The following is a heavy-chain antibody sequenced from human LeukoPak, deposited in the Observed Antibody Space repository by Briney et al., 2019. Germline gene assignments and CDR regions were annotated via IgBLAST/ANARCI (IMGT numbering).Heavy chain of an antibody. J-gene: IGHJ4*02. CDR1: GGLLSSYY. V-gene: IGHV4-4*07. D-gene: IGHD3-10*01. CDR2: IYSTGSPGTT. CDR3: ARVGGSGPHEYYFDY. Sequence: PSETLSLTCSVSGGLLSSYYWSWIRQTAGKGLEWIGRIYSTGSPGTTHYRPSLQSRVTVSLDASQNQFSLMLDSVTAADTAVYYCARVGGSGPHEYYFDYWGPGILVTVSS.